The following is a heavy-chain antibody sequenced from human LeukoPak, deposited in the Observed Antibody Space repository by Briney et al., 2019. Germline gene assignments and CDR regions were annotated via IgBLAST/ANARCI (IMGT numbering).Heavy chain of an antibody. V-gene: IGHV3-23*01. CDR1: GFTFSSYV. D-gene: IGHD2-21*01. J-gene: IGHJ4*02. CDR2: ISGSGGNT. CDR3: AKSGGGYSFFDY. Sequence: GGSLRLSCAASGFTFSSYVMCWVRQAPGKGLEWVSVISGSGGNTYYADSVKGRFTISRGNSKNTLYLQMNSLRAEDTAIYYCAKSGGGYSFFDYWGQGTLVTVSS.